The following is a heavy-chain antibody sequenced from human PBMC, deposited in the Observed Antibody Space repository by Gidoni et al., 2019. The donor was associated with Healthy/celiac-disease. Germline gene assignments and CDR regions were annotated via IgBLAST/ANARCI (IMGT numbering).Heavy chain of an antibody. V-gene: IGHV4-31*03. CDR1: GGSISSGGYY. CDR3: AGGYSLGWFDP. J-gene: IGHJ5*02. CDR2: IYYSGST. D-gene: IGHD5-18*01. Sequence: PGLVKPSQTLSLTCPVSGGSISSGGYYWSWIRQHPGKGLEWIGYIYYSGSTYYNPSLKSRVTISVDTSKNQFSLKLSSVTDADTAVYYCAGGYSLGWFDPWGQGTLVTVSS.